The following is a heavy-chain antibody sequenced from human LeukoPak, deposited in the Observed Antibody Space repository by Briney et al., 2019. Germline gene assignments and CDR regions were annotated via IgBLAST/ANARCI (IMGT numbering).Heavy chain of an antibody. Sequence: GGSLRLSCAASGFTFSSYAMSWVRQARGKGLEWVSAITGSGGSTYYADSVKGRFTISRDNSKNTLYLQVNSLRAEDTAVYYCAKGVEYSSSYFDYWGQGTLVTVSS. V-gene: IGHV3-23*01. CDR2: ITGSGGST. D-gene: IGHD6-6*01. CDR3: AKGVEYSSSYFDY. J-gene: IGHJ4*02. CDR1: GFTFSSYA.